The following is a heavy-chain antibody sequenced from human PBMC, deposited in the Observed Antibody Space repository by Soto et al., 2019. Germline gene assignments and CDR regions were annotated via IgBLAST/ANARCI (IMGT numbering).Heavy chain of an antibody. CDR2: ISSSSSYI. Sequence: PGGSLGLSCAASGFPFSSYGMNWVRQAPGKGLEWVSSISSSSSYIYYADSVKGRFTISRDNAKNSLYLQMNSLRAEDTAVYYCARDPIAAAPSWFDPWGQGTLVTVSS. CDR1: GFPFSSYG. D-gene: IGHD6-13*01. V-gene: IGHV3-21*01. CDR3: ARDPIAAAPSWFDP. J-gene: IGHJ5*02.